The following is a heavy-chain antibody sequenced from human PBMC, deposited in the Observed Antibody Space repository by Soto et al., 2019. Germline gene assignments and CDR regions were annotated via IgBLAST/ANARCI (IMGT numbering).Heavy chain of an antibody. Sequence: GASVKVSSKASGYTLTCYYMHWVRQTPGQGLEWMGWINPNSGGTNYAQKFQGWVTMTRDTSISTAYMELSRLRSDDTAVYYCARGDRDPGDYYYYMDVWGKGTTVTVSS. J-gene: IGHJ6*03. CDR1: GYTLTCYY. V-gene: IGHV1-2*04. CDR2: INPNSGGT. CDR3: ARGDRDPGDYYYYMDV.